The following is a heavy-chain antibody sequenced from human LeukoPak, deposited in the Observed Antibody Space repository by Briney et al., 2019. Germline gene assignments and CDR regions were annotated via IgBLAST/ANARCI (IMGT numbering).Heavy chain of an antibody. CDR1: GYTFTSYA. J-gene: IGHJ4*02. Sequence: ASVKVSCKASGYTFTSYALHWVRQAPGQRLEWMGWINADNGNTKYSQKFQGRVTITRDTSATTAYMELSSLRSEDTAVFYCAREIVTEFDYWGQGTLVTVSS. D-gene: IGHD2-21*02. CDR2: INADNGNT. V-gene: IGHV1-3*01. CDR3: AREIVTEFDY.